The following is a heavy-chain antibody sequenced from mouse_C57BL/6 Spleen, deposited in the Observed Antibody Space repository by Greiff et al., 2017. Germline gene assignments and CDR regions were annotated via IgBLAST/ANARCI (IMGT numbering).Heavy chain of an antibody. CDR1: GYSITSGYY. CDR2: ISYDGSN. J-gene: IGHJ3*01. CDR3: ARDNSNYVFAY. Sequence: EVKLVESGPGLVKPSQSLSLTCSVTGYSITSGYYWNWIRQFPGNKLEWMGYISYDGSNNYNPSLKNRISITRDTSKNQFFLKLNSVTTEDTATYYCARDNSNYVFAYWGQGTLVTVSA. V-gene: IGHV3-6*01. D-gene: IGHD2-5*01.